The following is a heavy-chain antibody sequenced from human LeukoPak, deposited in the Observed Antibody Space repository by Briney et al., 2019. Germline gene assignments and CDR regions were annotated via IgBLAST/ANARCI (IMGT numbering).Heavy chain of an antibody. J-gene: IGHJ4*02. CDR2: ISAYEGNT. CDR3: AATAAGTTFDY. CDR1: GYTFTSYG. D-gene: IGHD6-13*01. V-gene: IGHV1-18*01. Sequence: ASVKVSCKASGYTFTSYGISWVRQAPGQGLEWMGWISAYEGNTNYAQKFQGRVTMTTDTSTNTVYMELRSLRSDDTAVYYCAATAAGTTFDYWGQGTLVTVSS.